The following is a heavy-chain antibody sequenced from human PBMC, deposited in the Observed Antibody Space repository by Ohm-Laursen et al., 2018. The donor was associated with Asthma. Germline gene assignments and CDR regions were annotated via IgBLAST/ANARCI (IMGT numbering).Heavy chain of an antibody. Sequence: SLRLSCAASGFTFSSYGMHWVRQAPGKGLEWVAVISYDGSSKYYVDSVKGRFTISRDNSKNTLFLQMNSLRAEDTAVYYCAKAISGLERLGGGAFDIWGQGTMVTVSS. CDR3: AKAISGLERLGGGAFDI. D-gene: IGHD1-1*01. CDR1: GFTFSSYG. V-gene: IGHV3-30*18. CDR2: ISYDGSSK. J-gene: IGHJ3*02.